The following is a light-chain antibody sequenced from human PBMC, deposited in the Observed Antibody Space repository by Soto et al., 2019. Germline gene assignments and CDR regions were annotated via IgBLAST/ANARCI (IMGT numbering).Light chain of an antibody. Sequence: AIQMTQSPSSLSASVGDRVTITCRASQAIRNDLGWYQQKPGKAPKLLIYAASSLQSGVPSRFSGSGSGTDFTLTINSLQPEDFATYYCLQDYKYPRTFGQGTKLEIK. CDR2: AAS. CDR3: LQDYKYPRT. J-gene: IGKJ2*01. V-gene: IGKV1-6*01. CDR1: QAIRND.